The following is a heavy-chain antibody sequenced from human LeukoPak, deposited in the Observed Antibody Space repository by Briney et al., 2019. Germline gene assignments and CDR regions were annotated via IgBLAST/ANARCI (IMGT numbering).Heavy chain of an antibody. V-gene: IGHV3-73*01. CDR3: TSYGDYGVY. CDR1: GFTFSGSA. J-gene: IGHJ4*02. CDR2: IRSKANSYAT. D-gene: IGHD4-17*01. Sequence: PGGSLRLSYAASGFTFSGSAMHWVRQASGKGLEWVGRIRSKANSYATAYAASVKGRFSISRDDSKNTAYLQMNSLKTEDTAVYYCTSYGDYGVYWGQGTLVTVSS.